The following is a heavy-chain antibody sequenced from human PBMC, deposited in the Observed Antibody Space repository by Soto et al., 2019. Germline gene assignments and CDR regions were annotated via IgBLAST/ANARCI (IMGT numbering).Heavy chain of an antibody. CDR2: ISPYTGNT. J-gene: IGHJ6*02. V-gene: IGHV1-18*01. CDR1: GDIFVNYG. Sequence: VQLVQSGDEVKKPGASEKVSCKASGDIFVNYGIAWVRQAPGQGLEWMGWISPYTGNTHSATQVQGRLTMTTDTSTSTAYMDLGSLTSDDTAVYYCVMVDNYVTPTPQDVWGQGTTVTVSS. D-gene: IGHD3-16*01. CDR3: VMVDNYVTPTPQDV.